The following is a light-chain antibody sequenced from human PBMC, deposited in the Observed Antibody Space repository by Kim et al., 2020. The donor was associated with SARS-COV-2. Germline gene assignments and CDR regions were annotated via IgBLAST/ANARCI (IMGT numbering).Light chain of an antibody. J-gene: IGKJ5*01. CDR3: QQYNDWPPIT. CDR1: QRVSSN. V-gene: IGKV3-15*01. Sequence: YPGEKVTLSCRASQRVSSNFALYQQKPGQAPRLLIFGAYTRATSIPARFSGSGSGTEFTLTISSLQSEDFAVYYCQQYNDWPPITFGQGTRLEIK. CDR2: GAY.